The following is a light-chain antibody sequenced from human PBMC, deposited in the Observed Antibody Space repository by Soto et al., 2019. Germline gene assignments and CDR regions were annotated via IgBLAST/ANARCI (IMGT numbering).Light chain of an antibody. CDR3: QQYDNLPGT. J-gene: IGKJ4*01. CDR2: DAS. CDR1: QDINNY. Sequence: DIQMTQSPSSLSASVGDRVTITCQASQDINNYLNWYQQKPGKAPKLLIYDASNLETGVPSRFSGSGSGTDFTFTISSLQPEDIATYYCQQYDNLPGTFGGGTKVEIK. V-gene: IGKV1-33*01.